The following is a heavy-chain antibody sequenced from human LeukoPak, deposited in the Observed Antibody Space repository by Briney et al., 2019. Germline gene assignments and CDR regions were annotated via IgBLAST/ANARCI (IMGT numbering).Heavy chain of an antibody. CDR2: INHSGST. Sequence: SETLSLTCAVYGGSFSGYYWSWIRQPPGKGLGWIGEINHSGSTNYNPSLKSRVTISVDTSKNQFSLKLSSVTAADTAVYYCARTIPTYYYGSGSDRPRSPNNWFDPWGQGTLVTVSS. CDR3: ARTIPTYYYGSGSDRPRSPNNWFDP. D-gene: IGHD3-10*01. CDR1: GGSFSGYY. J-gene: IGHJ5*02. V-gene: IGHV4-34*01.